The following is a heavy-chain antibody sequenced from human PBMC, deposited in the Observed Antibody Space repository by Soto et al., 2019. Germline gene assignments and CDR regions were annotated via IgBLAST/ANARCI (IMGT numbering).Heavy chain of an antibody. CDR3: AASKGRGLDYYYYMDV. D-gene: IGHD3-10*01. J-gene: IGHJ6*03. V-gene: IGHV3-23*01. CDR2: ISGSGGRT. CDR1: GFTFSSYA. Sequence: GGSLRLSCAASGFTFSSYAMSWVRQAPGKGLEWVSAISGSGGRTYYGDSVKGRFTISRDNSKNTLYLQMNSLRAEDTAVYYCAASKGRGLDYYYYMDVWGKGTTVTVSS.